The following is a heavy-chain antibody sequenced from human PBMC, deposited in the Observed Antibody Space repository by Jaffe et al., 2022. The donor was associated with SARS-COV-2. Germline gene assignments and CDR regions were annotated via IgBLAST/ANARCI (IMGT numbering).Heavy chain of an antibody. J-gene: IGHJ3*01. CDR3: GRGDATYSGGAFDF. CDR1: GGSFSNYY. D-gene: IGHD3-10*01. CDR2: INHSGTT. V-gene: IGHV4-34*02. Sequence: QVLLQQWGAGLLKPSETLSLTCAVFGGSFSNYYWSWVRQSPGKGLEWIGEINHSGTTNYNPSLKTRVTTSIDTSKNQFSLKLSSVTAADTGVYYCGRGDATYSGGAFDFWGQGTTVTVSS.